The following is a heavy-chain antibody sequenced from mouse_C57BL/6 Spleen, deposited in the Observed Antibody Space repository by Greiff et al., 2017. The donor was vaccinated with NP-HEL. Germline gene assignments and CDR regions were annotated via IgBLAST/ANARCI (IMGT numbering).Heavy chain of an antibody. V-gene: IGHV1-7*01. CDR3: AREWASTMETLWYFDV. J-gene: IGHJ1*03. D-gene: IGHD2-13*01. CDR1: GYTFTRYW. CDR2: INPSSGYT. Sequence: QVQLQQSGAELAKPGASVKLSCKASGYTFTRYWMHWVKQRPGQGLEWIGYINPSSGYTKYNQKFKDKATLTADKSSSTAYMQLSSLTYEDSAVYDCAREWASTMETLWYFDVWGTGTTVTVSS.